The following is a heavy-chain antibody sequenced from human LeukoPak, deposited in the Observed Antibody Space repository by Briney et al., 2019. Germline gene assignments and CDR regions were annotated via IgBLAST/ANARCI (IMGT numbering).Heavy chain of an antibody. Sequence: ASVNVSCKVSGYTLTELSMHWVRQAPGKGLEWMGGFDPEDGETIYAQKFQGRVTMTEDTSTDTAYMELSSLRSEDTAVYYCVATGGYSYGVDYWGQGTLVTVSS. CDR1: GYTLTELS. D-gene: IGHD5-18*01. CDR2: FDPEDGET. CDR3: VATGGYSYGVDY. J-gene: IGHJ4*02. V-gene: IGHV1-24*01.